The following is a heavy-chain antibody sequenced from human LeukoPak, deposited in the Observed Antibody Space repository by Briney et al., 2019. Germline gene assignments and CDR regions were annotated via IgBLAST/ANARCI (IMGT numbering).Heavy chain of an antibody. V-gene: IGHV4-39*07. CDR2: IYYSGST. J-gene: IGHJ6*03. D-gene: IGHD1-14*01. CDR3: ARSGIPPYYMDV. CDR1: GGFISSTSYY. Sequence: SETLSLTCTVSGGFISSTSYYWGWIRQPPGKGLEWIGSIYYSGSTYYNPSLKSRVTISVDTSKNQFFLKLSSVTAADTAVYYCARSGIPPYYMDVWGKGTTVTVSS.